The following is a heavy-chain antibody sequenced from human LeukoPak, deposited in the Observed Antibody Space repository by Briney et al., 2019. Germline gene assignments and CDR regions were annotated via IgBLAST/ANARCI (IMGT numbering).Heavy chain of an antibody. Sequence: GRSLRLSCAASGFTFSDYYMSWIRQAPGKGLEWVSYISSSGSTIHYADSVKGRFTISRDNAKNSLYLQMNSLRAEDTAVYYCARDRGVDDYGAVDDYWGQGTLVTVSS. V-gene: IGHV3-11*04. D-gene: IGHD4-17*01. CDR2: ISSSGSTI. J-gene: IGHJ4*02. CDR3: ARDRGVDDYGAVDDY. CDR1: GFTFSDYY.